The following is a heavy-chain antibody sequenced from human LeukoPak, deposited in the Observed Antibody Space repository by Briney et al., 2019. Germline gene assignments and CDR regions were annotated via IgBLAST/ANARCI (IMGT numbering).Heavy chain of an antibody. J-gene: IGHJ6*02. Sequence: GGSLRLSCAASGFTFSSHWMHWVRQAPGKGLVWVSHINTDGSSIEYADSVKGRFTISRDNAKNTLYLHMNSLRAEDTAVYYCVRDFPFSVDVWGQGPTVTVSS. CDR1: GFTFSSHW. CDR3: VRDFPFSVDV. CDR2: INTDGSSI. V-gene: IGHV3-74*03.